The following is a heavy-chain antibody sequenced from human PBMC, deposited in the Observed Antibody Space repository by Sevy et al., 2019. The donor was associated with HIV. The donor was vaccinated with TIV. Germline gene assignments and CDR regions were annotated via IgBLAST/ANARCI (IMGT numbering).Heavy chain of an antibody. V-gene: IGHV1-69*13. J-gene: IGHJ4*02. D-gene: IGHD3-3*01. Sequence: ASVKVSCKASGGTFSSYATSWVRQAPGQGLEWMGGIIPIFGTANYAQKFQGRVTITADESTSTAYMELSSLRSEDTAVYYCARGAVVYDFWSGYYGYWGQGTLVTVSS. CDR1: GGTFSSYA. CDR2: IIPIFGTA. CDR3: ARGAVVYDFWSGYYGY.